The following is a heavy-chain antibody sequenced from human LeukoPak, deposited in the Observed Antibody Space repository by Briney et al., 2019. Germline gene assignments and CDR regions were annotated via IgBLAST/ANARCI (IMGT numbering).Heavy chain of an antibody. CDR3: ARAPVWAYGMDV. CDR2: INHSGST. D-gene: IGHD3-16*01. Sequence: SETLTLTCAVYGGSFSGYYWSWIRQPPGKGLEWIGEINHSGSTNYNPSLKSRVTISVDTSKNQFSLKLSSVTAADTAVYYCARAPVWAYGMDVWGQGTTVTVSS. V-gene: IGHV4-34*01. CDR1: GGSFSGYY. J-gene: IGHJ6*02.